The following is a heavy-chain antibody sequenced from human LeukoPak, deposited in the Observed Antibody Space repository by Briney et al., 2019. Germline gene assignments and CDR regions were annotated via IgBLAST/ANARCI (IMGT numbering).Heavy chain of an antibody. D-gene: IGHD2-2*01. J-gene: IGHJ5*02. CDR3: ARGHCSSTSCSRNWFDP. Sequence: SETLSLTCTVSGGSISSGVSYWSWIRQHPGKGLEWIGYIYYSGSTNYNPSLKSRVTISVDTSKNQFSLKLSSVTAADTAVYYCARGHCSSTSCSRNWFDPWGQGTLVTVSS. CDR1: GGSISSGVSY. CDR2: IYYSGST. V-gene: IGHV4-61*08.